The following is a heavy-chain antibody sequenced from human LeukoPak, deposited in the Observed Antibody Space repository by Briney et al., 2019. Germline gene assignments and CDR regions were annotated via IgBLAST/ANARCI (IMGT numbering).Heavy chain of an antibody. CDR2: ILPDGSLE. CDR1: GFNFGTYA. Sequence: GRSLRLSCAASGFNFGTYAMHWVRQAPGKGLEWVAVILPDGSLENSANSVRGRFIISRDNSKKTLFLQMNRLRIEDTAVYYCARGAILGGYNLIDDWGQGTLVTVSS. CDR3: ARGAILGGYNLIDD. J-gene: IGHJ4*02. V-gene: IGHV3-30*04. D-gene: IGHD1-26*01.